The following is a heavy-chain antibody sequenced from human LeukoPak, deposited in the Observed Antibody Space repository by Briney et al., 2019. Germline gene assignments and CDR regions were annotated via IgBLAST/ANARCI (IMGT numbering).Heavy chain of an antibody. CDR2: ISSSGSTI. CDR3: VRARGGDYVGH. CDR1: GLTFSSYE. J-gene: IGHJ5*02. V-gene: IGHV3-48*03. D-gene: IGHD4-17*01. Sequence: PGGSLRLSCAASGLTFSSYEMNWVRQAPGKGLEWVSYISSSGSTIYYADYLKSRFTSSRDNAKNSLDLQMNSLSAEDTAVYYCVRARGGDYVGHWGQGTLVTVSS.